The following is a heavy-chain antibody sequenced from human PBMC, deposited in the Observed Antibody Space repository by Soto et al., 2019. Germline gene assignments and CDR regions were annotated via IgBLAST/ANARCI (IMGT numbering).Heavy chain of an antibody. CDR2: ISAYNGNT. Sequence: ASVKVSCKASGYTFTSYGISWVRQAPGQGLEWMGWISAYNGNTNYAQKLQGRVTMTTDTSTSTAYMELRSLRSDDTAVYYCARDWYSGSYYPRPAWSSWGQGTLVTVSS. J-gene: IGHJ5*02. CDR3: ARDWYSGSYYPRPAWSS. D-gene: IGHD1-26*01. CDR1: GYTFTSYG. V-gene: IGHV1-18*01.